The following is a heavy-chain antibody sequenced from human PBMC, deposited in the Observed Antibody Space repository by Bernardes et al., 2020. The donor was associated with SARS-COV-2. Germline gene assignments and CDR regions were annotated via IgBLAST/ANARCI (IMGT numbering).Heavy chain of an antibody. D-gene: IGHD2-15*01. CDR3: ATLGHCSGGSWITGYPSDY. V-gene: IGHV4-59*01. J-gene: IGHJ4*02. Sequence: SETLSLTCTVSGSSISSYYWSWIRQSPGKGLEWIGYLYYNGYTYYNPSLNSRVTMSVDTATRQFSLKVSSVTAADTAVYYCATLGHCSGGSWITGYPSDYWGQGILVTVSS. CDR1: GSSISSYY. CDR2: LYYNGYT.